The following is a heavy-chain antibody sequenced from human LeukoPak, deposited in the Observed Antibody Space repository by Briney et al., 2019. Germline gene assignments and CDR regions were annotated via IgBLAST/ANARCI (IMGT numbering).Heavy chain of an antibody. J-gene: IGHJ3*02. Sequence: PGGSLGLSCAASGFTFSDYYMSWIRQAPGKGLEWVSFISSSGSTIYYADSMKGRFTISRDNAKNSVFLQMDSLRAEDTAVYYCARGLGYCSGGSCPRRAFDIWGQGTMVTVSS. V-gene: IGHV3-11*01. D-gene: IGHD2-15*01. CDR1: GFTFSDYY. CDR3: ARGLGYCSGGSCPRRAFDI. CDR2: ISSSGSTI.